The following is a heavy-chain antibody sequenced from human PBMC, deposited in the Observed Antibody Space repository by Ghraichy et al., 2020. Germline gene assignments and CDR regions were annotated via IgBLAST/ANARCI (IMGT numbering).Heavy chain of an antibody. CDR1: GFTFSRYA. V-gene: IGHV3-23*01. CDR3: AKDGGRTLYYFDY. Sequence: GGSLRLSCAVSGFTFSRYAMSWVRQAPGKGLEWVSTISGSDGSTYYADSVKGRFTISRDNSKNTLYLQMNSLRAEDTAVYYCAKDGGRTLYYFDYWGQGTLVTVSS. CDR2: ISGSDGST. J-gene: IGHJ4*02. D-gene: IGHD2-15*01.